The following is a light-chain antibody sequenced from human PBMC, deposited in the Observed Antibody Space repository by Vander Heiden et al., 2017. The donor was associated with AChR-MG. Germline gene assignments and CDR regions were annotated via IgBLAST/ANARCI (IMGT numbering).Light chain of an antibody. Sequence: SYERTQPPSVSVSPGQTASITCSGDKLGDKYACWYQQKPGQSPVLVIYQDSKRPSGIPERFSGSNSGNTATLTISGTQAMDEADYYCQTWDSSTVVFGGGTKLT. CDR3: QTWDSSTVV. V-gene: IGLV3-1*01. J-gene: IGLJ2*01. CDR2: QDS. CDR1: KLGDKY.